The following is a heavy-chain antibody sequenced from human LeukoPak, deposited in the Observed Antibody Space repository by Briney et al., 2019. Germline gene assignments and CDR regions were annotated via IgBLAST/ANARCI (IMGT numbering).Heavy chain of an antibody. CDR3: VRNTLGHYDAFDI. CDR2: IYYSGSI. J-gene: IGHJ3*02. D-gene: IGHD1/OR15-1a*01. V-gene: IGHV4-59*01. Sequence: SETLSLTCTVPGGSISGYYWSWIRQPPGKGLEWIGYIYYSGSINYNSSLKSRVAISVDTSRNQFSLKLSSMTAADTAVYYCVRNTLGHYDAFDIWGQGTMVTVSS. CDR1: GGSISGYY.